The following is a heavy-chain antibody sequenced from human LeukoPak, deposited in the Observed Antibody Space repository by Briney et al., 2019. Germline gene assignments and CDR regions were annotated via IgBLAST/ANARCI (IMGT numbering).Heavy chain of an antibody. Sequence: SQTLSLNCSVSGGSISSYYWSWIRQPPGKGLLWIGYIYYSGSTNYNHSLKSRVTVSVDTSENQFSLNMSPVTAADTVVYYCARHRFITYYYDSSWPDFDCWGQGTLVTVSS. D-gene: IGHD3-22*01. CDR3: ARHRFITYYYDSSWPDFDC. CDR1: GGSISSYY. CDR2: IYYSGST. J-gene: IGHJ4*02. V-gene: IGHV4-59*08.